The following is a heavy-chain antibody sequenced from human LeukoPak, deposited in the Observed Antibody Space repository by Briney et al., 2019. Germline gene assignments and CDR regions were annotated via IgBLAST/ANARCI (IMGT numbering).Heavy chain of an antibody. V-gene: IGHV3-48*04. CDR3: ARGRGYNYGYSDY. J-gene: IGHJ4*02. D-gene: IGHD5-18*01. CDR1: GFTFSSYS. CDR2: ISSSSSTI. Sequence: PGGSLRLSCAASGFTFSSYSMNWVRQAPGKGLEWISYISSSSSTIDYADSVEGRFTISRDNAKNSLYLQMNSLRAEDTAVYYCARGRGYNYGYSDYWGQGTLVTVSS.